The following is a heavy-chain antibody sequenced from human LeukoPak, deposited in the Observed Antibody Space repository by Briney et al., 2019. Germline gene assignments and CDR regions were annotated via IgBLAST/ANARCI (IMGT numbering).Heavy chain of an antibody. CDR1: GGSFSNYY. Sequence: SETLSLTCTVSGGSFSNYYWSWIRQPAGKGLEWIGRIYTSGSTNYNPSVKSRVTISVDTYNNQFSLKPAPVAAADTAVYYCARQPPQYYGMDLWGQGATVTVSS. V-gene: IGHV4-4*07. D-gene: IGHD1-14*01. CDR2: IYTSGST. J-gene: IGHJ6*02. CDR3: ARQPPQYYGMDL.